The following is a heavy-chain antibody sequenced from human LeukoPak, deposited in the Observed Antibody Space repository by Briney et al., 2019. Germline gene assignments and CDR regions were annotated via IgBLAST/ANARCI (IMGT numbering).Heavy chain of an antibody. CDR1: GGSISDYY. D-gene: IGHD4-17*01. CDR3: ARAARDYGPYNWFDP. CDR2: IYYSGST. V-gene: IGHV4-59*01. Sequence: SEALSLTCTVSGGSISDYYWSWIRQPPGKGLEWIGYIYYSGSTNYNPSLKSRVTISVDTSKNQFSLKLSSVTAADTAVYYCARAARDYGPYNWFDPWGQGTLVTVSS. J-gene: IGHJ5*02.